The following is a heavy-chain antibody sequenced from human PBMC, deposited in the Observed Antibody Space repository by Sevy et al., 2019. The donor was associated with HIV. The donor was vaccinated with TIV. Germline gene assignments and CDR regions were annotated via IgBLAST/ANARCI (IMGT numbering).Heavy chain of an antibody. CDR1: GYSISSGYY. Sequence: SETLSLTCTVSGYSISSGYYWGWIRQPPGKGLEWIGSIYHSGSTYYNPSLKSRVTISVDTSKNQFSLKLSSVTAADTAVYCCARVHRGGTYYGMDVWGQGTTVTVSS. D-gene: IGHD3-16*01. CDR3: ARVHRGGTYYGMDV. CDR2: IYHSGST. V-gene: IGHV4-38-2*02. J-gene: IGHJ6*02.